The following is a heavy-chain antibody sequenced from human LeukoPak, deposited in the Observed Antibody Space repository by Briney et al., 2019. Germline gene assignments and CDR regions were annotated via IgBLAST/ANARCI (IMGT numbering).Heavy chain of an antibody. CDR3: ARDRSSYEYYFDY. V-gene: IGHV3-30-3*01. J-gene: IGHJ4*02. Sequence: GGSLRLSCAASGFPFSNYAMHWVRQAPDKGLEWVAVISYDGTNKYYADSVKGRFTISRDNSKNTLYLQMSSLRAEDTAVYYCARDRSSYEYYFDYWGQGTLVTVSS. D-gene: IGHD5-12*01. CDR1: GFPFSNYA. CDR2: ISYDGTNK.